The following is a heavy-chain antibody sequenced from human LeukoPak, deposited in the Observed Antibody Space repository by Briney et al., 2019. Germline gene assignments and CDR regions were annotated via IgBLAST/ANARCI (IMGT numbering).Heavy chain of an antibody. D-gene: IGHD3-3*01. J-gene: IGHJ4*02. Sequence: PGGSLRLXCAASGFTFSSYAMSWVRQAPGKGLEWVSAISGSGGSTYYADSVKGRFTISRDNSKNTLYLQMNSLRAEDTAVYYCEGDFWSGYQFDYWGQGTLVTVSS. CDR3: EGDFWSGYQFDY. V-gene: IGHV3-23*01. CDR2: ISGSGGST. CDR1: GFTFSSYA.